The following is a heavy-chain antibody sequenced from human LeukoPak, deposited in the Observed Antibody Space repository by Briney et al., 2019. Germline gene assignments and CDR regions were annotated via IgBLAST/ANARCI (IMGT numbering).Heavy chain of an antibody. CDR3: ARDDSSRDDSSGYHV. D-gene: IGHD3-22*01. CDR2: IHFSGST. J-gene: IGHJ4*02. Sequence: SETLSLTCTVSGGYINSYYWTWIRQSAEKGLEWIGRIHFSGSTNYNPALKSRVAISLDDSKNQFSLKLRSVTAADTAVYFCARDDSSRDDSSGYHVWGRGTLVTVSS. V-gene: IGHV4-4*07. CDR1: GGYINSYY.